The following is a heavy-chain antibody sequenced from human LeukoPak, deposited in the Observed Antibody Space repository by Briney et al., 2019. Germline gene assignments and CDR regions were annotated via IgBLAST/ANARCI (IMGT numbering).Heavy chain of an antibody. CDR3: ARGDFWSGYKFDY. J-gene: IGHJ4*02. Sequence: PGGSLRLSCAASGFTLSSYSMNWVRQAPGKGLEWVSYISSSSSTIYYADSVKGRFTISRDNAKNSLYLQMNSLRAEDTAVYYCARGDFWSGYKFDYWGQGTLVTVSS. D-gene: IGHD3-3*01. V-gene: IGHV3-48*01. CDR2: ISSSSSTI. CDR1: GFTLSSYS.